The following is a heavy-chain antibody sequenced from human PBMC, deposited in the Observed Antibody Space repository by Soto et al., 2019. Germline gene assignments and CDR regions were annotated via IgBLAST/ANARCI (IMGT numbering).Heavy chain of an antibody. J-gene: IGHJ2*01. V-gene: IGHV4-59*01. Sequence: SETLSLTCTVSGGSISSYYWSWIRQPPGKGLEWIGYIYYSGSTNYNPSLKSRVTISVDTSKNQFSLKLSSVTAADTAVYYCARDPYDSSGPHFDLWGRGTLVTV. CDR3: ARDPYDSSGPHFDL. CDR2: IYYSGST. CDR1: GGSISSYY. D-gene: IGHD3-22*01.